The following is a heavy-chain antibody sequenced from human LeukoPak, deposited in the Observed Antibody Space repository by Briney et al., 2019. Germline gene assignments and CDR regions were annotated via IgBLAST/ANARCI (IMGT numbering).Heavy chain of an antibody. Sequence: EASVKLSCKASGYTFTSYGISWVRQAPGQGLEWMGWISAYNGNTNYAQKLQGRVTMTTDTSTSTAYMELRSLRSDDTAVYYCARVSYEYSSSLYFDYWGQGTLVTVSS. V-gene: IGHV1-18*01. CDR2: ISAYNGNT. CDR3: ARVSYEYSSSLYFDY. CDR1: GYTFTSYG. J-gene: IGHJ4*02. D-gene: IGHD6-6*01.